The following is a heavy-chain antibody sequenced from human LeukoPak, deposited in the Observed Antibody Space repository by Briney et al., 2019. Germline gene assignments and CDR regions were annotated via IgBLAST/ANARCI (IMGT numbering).Heavy chain of an antibody. Sequence: GGSLRLSCAASGFTFSSYWMSWVRQAPGKGLEWVANIKQDGSEKYYVDSVKGRFTISRDNARNSVYLQMNSLRVEDTAVYYCARIGYSSSAFDFWGQGTMVTVSS. J-gene: IGHJ3*01. V-gene: IGHV3-7*01. CDR3: ARIGYSSSAFDF. CDR1: GFTFSSYW. D-gene: IGHD5-18*01. CDR2: IKQDGSEK.